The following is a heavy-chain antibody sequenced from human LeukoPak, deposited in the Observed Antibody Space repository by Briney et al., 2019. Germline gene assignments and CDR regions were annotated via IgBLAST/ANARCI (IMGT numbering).Heavy chain of an antibody. V-gene: IGHV4-39*01. CDR1: GGSISSSRYY. Sequence: PSETLSLTCTVSGGSISSSRYYWAWICQPPGKGLECIASIDHSGSTNYNPSLKSRVTTSVDTSKNQFSLKLSSVTAADTAVYYCARSRLEWFASDAFDIWGQGTMVAVSS. CDR2: IDHSGST. D-gene: IGHD3-3*01. CDR3: ARSRLEWFASDAFDI. J-gene: IGHJ3*02.